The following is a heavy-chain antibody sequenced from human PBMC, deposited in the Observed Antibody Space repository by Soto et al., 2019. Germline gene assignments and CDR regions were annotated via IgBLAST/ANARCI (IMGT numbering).Heavy chain of an antibody. CDR1: GFSFSDYG. J-gene: IGHJ4*02. Sequence: QVQVMESGGGVVQPGRSLRLSCAASGFSFSDYGMHWVRQAPGKGLEWVAVIWYDGSEKYYADSVKGRFTISRDNSKNTLYLQMNSLRGEDTALYYCARQSLGNIRLRGFDYWGQGALVTVSS. CDR2: IWYDGSEK. V-gene: IGHV3-33*01. D-gene: IGHD1-1*01. CDR3: ARQSLGNIRLRGFDY.